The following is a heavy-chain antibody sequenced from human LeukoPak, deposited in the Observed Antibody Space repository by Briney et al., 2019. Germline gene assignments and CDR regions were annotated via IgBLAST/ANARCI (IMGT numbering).Heavy chain of an antibody. J-gene: IGHJ4*02. CDR1: GGYFSGYY. CDR2: INHSGST. D-gene: IGHD2-21*01. CDR3: ATQPIPLYGETYMPRVFDY. Sequence: PSETLSLTCAVYGGYFSGYYWSWIRQPPGKGLEWIGEINHSGSTNYNPSLKSRVTISVDTSKNQFSLKLSSVTAADTAVYYCATQPIPLYGETYMPRVFDYWGQGTLVTVSS. V-gene: IGHV4-34*01.